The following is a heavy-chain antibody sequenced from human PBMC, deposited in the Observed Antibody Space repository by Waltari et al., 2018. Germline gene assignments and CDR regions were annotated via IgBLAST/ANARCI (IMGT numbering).Heavy chain of an antibody. D-gene: IGHD6-13*01. J-gene: IGHJ5*02. CDR1: GFTLRRYA. V-gene: IGHV3-30-3*01. CDR2: ISYDGSNK. CDR3: ARFSRYSTTFDP. Sequence: VQLVESGGGVVQPGRSLILSCAASGFTLRRYAMHCVRQAPGKGLEWVAVISYDGSNKYYADSVKGRFTITRDNSKNTLYLQMNSLRAEDTAVYYCARFSRYSTTFDPWSQGTLVTVSS.